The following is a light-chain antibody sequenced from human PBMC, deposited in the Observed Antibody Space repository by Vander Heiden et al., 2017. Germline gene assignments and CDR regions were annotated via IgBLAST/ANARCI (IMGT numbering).Light chain of an antibody. CDR2: QDD. V-gene: IGLV3-1*01. CDR3: QAWDSVTGGV. CDR1: KLGHKY. J-gene: IGLJ3*02. Sequence: SDELTQPPSVSVSPGQTASITCSGDKLGHKYSCWYHQKPGQSPVLVIFQDDKRPSGIPERFSGSNSGNTATLTISGTQTMDEADYYCQAWDSVTGGVFGGGTKLTVL.